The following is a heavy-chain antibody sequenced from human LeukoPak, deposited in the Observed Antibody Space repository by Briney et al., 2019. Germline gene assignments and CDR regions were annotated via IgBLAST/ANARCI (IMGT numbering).Heavy chain of an antibody. Sequence: GGSLRLSCAASGFTFSSYGMHWVRQAPGKGLEWVGLIRSKAYGGTTEYAASVKGRFIISRDDSKSIAYLQMNSLKTEDTAVYYCVGEYFDHWGQGTLVTVSS. CDR1: GFTFSSYG. V-gene: IGHV3-49*04. CDR2: IRSKAYGGTT. J-gene: IGHJ4*02. CDR3: VGEYFDH. D-gene: IGHD3-10*01.